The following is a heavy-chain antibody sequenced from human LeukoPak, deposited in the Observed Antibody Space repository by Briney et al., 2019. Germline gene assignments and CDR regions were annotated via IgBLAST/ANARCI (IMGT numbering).Heavy chain of an antibody. D-gene: IGHD3-3*01. CDR2: INPNSGGT. V-gene: IGHV1-2*02. CDR3: ARALYDFWSGNYYFDY. CDR1: RSTFTGYY. Sequence: PGASVKFSCKASRSTFTGYYMHWVRQAPGQGLEWMGWINPNSGGTNYAQKFQGRVTMTRDTSISTAYMELSRLRSDDTAVYYCARALYDFWSGNYYFDYWGQGTLVTVSS. J-gene: IGHJ4*02.